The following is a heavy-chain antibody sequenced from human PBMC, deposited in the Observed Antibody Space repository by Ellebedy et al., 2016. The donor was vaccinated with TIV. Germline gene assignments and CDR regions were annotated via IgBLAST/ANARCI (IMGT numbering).Heavy chain of an antibody. V-gene: IGHV5-10-1*01. D-gene: IGHD3-10*01. CDR2: IDPSDSYT. Sequence: GGSLRLSCKGSGYSFTSYWISWVRQMPGKGLEWMGRIDPSDSYTNYSPSFQGHVTISADKSISTAYLQWSSLKASDTAMYYCATQRYGVISDYWGQGTLVTVSS. CDR1: GYSFTSYW. CDR3: ATQRYGVISDY. J-gene: IGHJ4*02.